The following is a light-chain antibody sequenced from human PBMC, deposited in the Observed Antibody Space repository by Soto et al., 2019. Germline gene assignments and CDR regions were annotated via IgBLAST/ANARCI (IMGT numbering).Light chain of an antibody. CDR1: SSNIGNNY. V-gene: IGLV1-51*01. J-gene: IGLJ2*01. CDR3: GTWDSSLGAGGV. Sequence: QSVLTQPPSVSAAPGQKVTISCSGSSSNIGNNYVSWYQQLPGTAPKLLIYDNNKRPSGIPDRFSGSKSGTSATLGITGLRTGDEADYYCGTWDSSLGAGGVFGGGTKLTVL. CDR2: DNN.